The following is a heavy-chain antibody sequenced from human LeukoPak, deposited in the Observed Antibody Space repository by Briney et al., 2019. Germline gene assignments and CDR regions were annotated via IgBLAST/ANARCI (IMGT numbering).Heavy chain of an antibody. CDR1: GGTFISYT. J-gene: IGHJ3*02. V-gene: IGHV1-69*02. Sequence: GASVKVSCKASGGTFISYTISWVRQAPGQGLEWMGRIIPILGIANYAQKFQGRVTITPDKSTRTAYMELSSLRSEDTAVYYCARSHTAMGSNDAFDIWGQGTMVTVSS. D-gene: IGHD5-18*01. CDR2: IIPILGIA. CDR3: ARSHTAMGSNDAFDI.